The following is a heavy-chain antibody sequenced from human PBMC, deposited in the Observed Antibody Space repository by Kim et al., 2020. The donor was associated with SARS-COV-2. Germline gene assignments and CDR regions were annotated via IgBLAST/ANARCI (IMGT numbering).Heavy chain of an antibody. V-gene: IGHV1-3*01. CDR1: GYTFTSYA. CDR2: INAGNVNT. Sequence: ASVKVSCKASGYTFTSYAMHWVRLAPGQRLEWMGWINAGNVNTKYSQNFKGKVTITRDTSASTAHMVLSSLRSEDTAVYYCARDRPYDILTGYYDPGDYWGPGTLVTVSS. D-gene: IGHD3-9*01. J-gene: IGHJ4*02. CDR3: ARDRPYDILTGYYDPGDY.